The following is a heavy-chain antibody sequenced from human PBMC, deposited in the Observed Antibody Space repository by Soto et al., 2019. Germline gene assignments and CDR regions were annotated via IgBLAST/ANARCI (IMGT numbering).Heavy chain of an antibody. CDR1: GGTFSSYT. CDR3: ASGYDLSASPGAFDI. V-gene: IGHV1-69*02. CDR2: IIPILGIA. Sequence: ASVKVSCKASGGTFSSYTISWVRQAPGQGLEWMGRIIPILGIANYAQKFQGRVTITADKSTSTAYMELSSLRSEDTAVYYCASGYDLSASPGAFDIWGQGTMVTVSS. J-gene: IGHJ3*02. D-gene: IGHD5-12*01.